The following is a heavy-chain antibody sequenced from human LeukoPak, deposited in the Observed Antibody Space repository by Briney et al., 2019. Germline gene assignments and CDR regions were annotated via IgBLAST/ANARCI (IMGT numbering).Heavy chain of an antibody. CDR1: GFTFSSYA. J-gene: IGHJ4*02. V-gene: IGHV3-23*01. Sequence: GGSLRLSCAASGFTFSSYAMSWVRQAPGKVLEWVSAISGSGGSTYYADSVKGRFTISRDNSKNTLYLQMNSLRAEDTAVYYCAKDRDYYDRTYYFDYWGQGTLVTVSS. CDR2: ISGSGGST. D-gene: IGHD3-22*01. CDR3: AKDRDYYDRTYYFDY.